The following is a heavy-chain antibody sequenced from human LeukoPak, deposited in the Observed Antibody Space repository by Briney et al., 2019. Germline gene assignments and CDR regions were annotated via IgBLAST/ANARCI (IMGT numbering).Heavy chain of an antibody. CDR1: GGSISSGGDY. D-gene: IGHD6-19*01. CDR3: ARHIAVAGTLIYWYFDL. CDR2: IYSSGST. J-gene: IGHJ2*01. V-gene: IGHV4-31*03. Sequence: PSETLSLTCTVSGGSISSGGDYWSWIRQHPGKGLEWIGYIYSSGSTYYNPSLKSRVTISVDTSKNQFSLKLSSVTAADTAVYYCARHIAVAGTLIYWYFDLWGRGTLVTVSS.